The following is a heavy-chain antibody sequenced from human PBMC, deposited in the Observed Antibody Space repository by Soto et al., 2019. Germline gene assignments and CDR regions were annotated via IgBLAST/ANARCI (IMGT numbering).Heavy chain of an antibody. D-gene: IGHD2-2*01. CDR1: GGSISSISYY. CDR3: ARVDIAVVPSTTFDY. J-gene: IGHJ4*02. Sequence: QLQLQESGPGLVKPSETLSLTCTVSGGSISSISYYWGWIRQPPGKGLEWIGSIKYSGHTFYNPSLKSRVTMSVDTSKNHFSLRLSSVTSAETAVYYGARVDIAVVPSTTFDYWGQGTLVTVSS. CDR2: IKYSGHT. V-gene: IGHV4-39*02.